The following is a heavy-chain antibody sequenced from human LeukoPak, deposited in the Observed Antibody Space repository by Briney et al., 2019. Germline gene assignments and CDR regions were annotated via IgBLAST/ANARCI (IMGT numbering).Heavy chain of an antibody. Sequence: PGGSLSLSCAASGFTFSSYGMHWVRQAPGKGLEWVAFIRYDGSNKYYADSVKGRFTISRDNSKNTLYLQMNSLRAEDTAVYYCAKVGYYDIWNPFDYWGQGTLVTVSS. CDR2: IRYDGSNK. V-gene: IGHV3-30*02. D-gene: IGHD3-3*01. CDR1: GFTFSSYG. CDR3: AKVGYYDIWNPFDY. J-gene: IGHJ4*02.